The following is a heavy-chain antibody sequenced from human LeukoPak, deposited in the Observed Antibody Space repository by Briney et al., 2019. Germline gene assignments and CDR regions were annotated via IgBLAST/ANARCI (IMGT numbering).Heavy chain of an antibody. CDR1: GFTFDDYA. CDR3: AKSQFCYTSCLFDY. CDR2: ISWKSGSI. V-gene: IGHV3-9*03. J-gene: IGHJ4*02. Sequence: GGSLRLSCAASGFTFDDYAMHWVRQVPGKGLEWVSGISWKSGSIGYADSVKGRFTISRDNAKNSLYLQMNILRAEDMALYCCAKSQFCYTSCLFDYWGQGTLVTVSS. D-gene: IGHD2-2*01.